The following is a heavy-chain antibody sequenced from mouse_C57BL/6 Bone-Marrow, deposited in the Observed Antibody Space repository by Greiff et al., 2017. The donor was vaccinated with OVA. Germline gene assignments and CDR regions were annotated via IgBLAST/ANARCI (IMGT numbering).Heavy chain of an antibody. D-gene: IGHD1-1*01. CDR2: INPNNGGT. V-gene: IGHV1-22*01. Sequence: EVQLQQSGPELVKPGASVKMSCKASGYTFTDYNMHWVKQSHGKSLEWIGYINPNNGGTSYNQKFKGKATLTVNKSSSTAYMELRSLTSEDSAVYYCARDYYYGLYAMDYWGQGTSVTVSS. CDR3: ARDYYYGLYAMDY. CDR1: GYTFTDYN. J-gene: IGHJ4*01.